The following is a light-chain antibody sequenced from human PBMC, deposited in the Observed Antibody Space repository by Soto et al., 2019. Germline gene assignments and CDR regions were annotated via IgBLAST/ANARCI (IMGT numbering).Light chain of an antibody. CDR3: QQRSNWPPIT. V-gene: IGKV3-11*01. CDR2: GAS. Sequence: EIVLTQSPGTLSLSPGERSTLFCRASQIVSNNYLAWYQQKPGQAPRLLIYGASNRATGIPARFSGSGSGTDFTLTISSLEPEDFAVYYCQQRSNWPPITFGQGTRLEIK. CDR1: QIVSNNY. J-gene: IGKJ5*01.